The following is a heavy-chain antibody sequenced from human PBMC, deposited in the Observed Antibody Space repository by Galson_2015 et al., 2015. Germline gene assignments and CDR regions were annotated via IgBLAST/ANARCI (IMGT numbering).Heavy chain of an antibody. CDR2: TYYRSKWYN. D-gene: IGHD3-10*01. CDR3: ARQWRGSGSYYNGARTLNIYDY. CDR1: GDSVSSNSAA. Sequence: CAISGDSVSSNSAAWNWIRQSPSRGLEWLGRTYYRSKWYNDYAVSVKSRITINPDTSKNQFSLQLNSVTPEDTAVYYCARQWRGSGSYYNGARTLNIYDYWGQGTLVTVSS. V-gene: IGHV6-1*01. J-gene: IGHJ4*02.